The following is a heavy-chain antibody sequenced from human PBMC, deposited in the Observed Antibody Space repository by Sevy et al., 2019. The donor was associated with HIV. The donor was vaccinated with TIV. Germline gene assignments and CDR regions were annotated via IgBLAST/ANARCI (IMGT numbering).Heavy chain of an antibody. Sequence: GGSLRLSCAASGFTFSNAWMSWVRQAPGKGLEWVGHIKSKTDGGTTDYAAPVKGRFTISRDDSKNTLYLQMNSLKIEDTAVYYCTTEITMIVVVIKGNYWGQGTLVTVSS. CDR1: GFTFSNAW. CDR3: TTEITMIVVVIKGNY. J-gene: IGHJ4*02. CDR2: IKSKTDGGTT. D-gene: IGHD3-22*01. V-gene: IGHV3-15*01.